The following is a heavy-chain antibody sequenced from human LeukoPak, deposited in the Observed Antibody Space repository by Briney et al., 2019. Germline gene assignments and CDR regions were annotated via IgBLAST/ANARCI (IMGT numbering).Heavy chain of an antibody. Sequence: GGSLRLSCTTSVFAFSNHEMTWVRKAPGKGLEWVSHIGRSGDKTYYADSVKGRFTISRDNSKNTVYLQMNSLRVEDTAVYYCARESRGTGGTTAFDCWGQGTLVTVSS. D-gene: IGHD1-1*01. CDR3: ARESRGTGGTTAFDC. V-gene: IGHV3-23*01. J-gene: IGHJ4*02. CDR1: VFAFSNHE. CDR2: IGRSGDKT.